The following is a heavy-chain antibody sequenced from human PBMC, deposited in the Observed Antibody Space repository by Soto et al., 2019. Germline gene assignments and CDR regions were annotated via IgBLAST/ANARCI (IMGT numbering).Heavy chain of an antibody. CDR2: ISSSGSTI. CDR3: AAVVAATLYGMDV. CDR1: GFTFSSYE. Sequence: PRLSCAASGFTFSSYEMNWVRQAPGKGLEWVSYISSSGSTIYYADSVKGRFTISRDNAKNSLYLQMNSLRAEDTAVYYCAAVVAATLYGMDVWGQGTTVTVSS. J-gene: IGHJ6*02. D-gene: IGHD2-15*01. V-gene: IGHV3-48*03.